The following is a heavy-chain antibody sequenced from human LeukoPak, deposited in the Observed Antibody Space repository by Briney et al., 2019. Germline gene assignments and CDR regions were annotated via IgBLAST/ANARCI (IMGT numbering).Heavy chain of an antibody. CDR2: IYYSGST. Sequence: SETLSLTCTVSGGSISSNSFYWGWNRQPPGKGLEWIGSIYYSGSTYYNPSLKSRVTISVDTSKNQFSLKLSSVTVADTAVYYCARNRYYYGSGNYGVPNWFDPWGQGTLVTVSS. V-gene: IGHV4-39*01. D-gene: IGHD3-10*01. CDR3: ARNRYYYGSGNYGVPNWFDP. J-gene: IGHJ5*02. CDR1: GGSISSNSFY.